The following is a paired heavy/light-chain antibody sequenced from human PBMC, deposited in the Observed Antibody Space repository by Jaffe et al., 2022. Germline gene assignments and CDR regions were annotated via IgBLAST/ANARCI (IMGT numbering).Light chain of an antibody. J-gene: IGKJ2*01. CDR2: KVS. CDR1: QRLENSDGNAS. Sequence: DVVMTQSPLSLPVSLGQPASISCRSSQRLENSDGNASLNWFQQRPGQSPRRLIYKVSNRDSGVPDRFSGSGSGTDFTLKISRVEAEDVGIYYCMQDTHWPPYTFGQGTKLEIK. CDR3: MQDTHWPPYT. V-gene: IGKV2-30*01.
Heavy chain of an antibody. Sequence: EVQLLESGGDLVQPGGSLRLSCAASGFTFSSYAMSWVRQAPGKGLDWVSSISDGGGNTFYADSVKGRFTISRDNSKNTLYLRLNSLRADDTALYYCVRGALGVYASIWGNYPLTGGFDYWGQGTLVTVSS. J-gene: IGHJ4*02. V-gene: IGHV3-23*01. CDR2: ISDGGGNT. D-gene: IGHD3-16*02. CDR1: GFTFSSYA. CDR3: VRGALGVYASIWGNYPLTGGFDY.